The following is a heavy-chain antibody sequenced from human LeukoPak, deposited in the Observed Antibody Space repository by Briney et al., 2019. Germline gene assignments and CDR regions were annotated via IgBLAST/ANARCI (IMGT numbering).Heavy chain of an antibody. D-gene: IGHD3-10*01. Sequence: PGGSLRLSCAASGFTFSNAWMSWVRQAPGKGLEWVGRIKSKTDGGTTDYAAPVKGRFTISRDDSKNTLYLQMNSLKTEDTAVYYCTTVIRSQGTRWGMDVWGQGTTVTVSS. CDR1: GFTFSNAW. CDR3: TTVIRSQGTRWGMDV. V-gene: IGHV3-15*01. J-gene: IGHJ6*02. CDR2: IKSKTDGGTT.